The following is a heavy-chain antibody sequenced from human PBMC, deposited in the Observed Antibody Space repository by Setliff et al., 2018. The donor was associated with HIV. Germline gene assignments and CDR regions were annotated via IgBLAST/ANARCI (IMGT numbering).Heavy chain of an antibody. D-gene: IGHD3-10*01. V-gene: IGHV4-4*07. CDR1: GVSISNYY. CDR3: ARGLGRGSGTYYNPPGY. CDR2: IYTSGNT. Sequence: SETLSLTCTVSGVSISNYYWSWIRQPAGKGLEWIGRIYTSGNTNYNPSLKSRVTMSGDTSKNQFSLNLTSVTAADTAVYFCARGLGRGSGTYYNPPGYWGPGTLVTVSS. J-gene: IGHJ4*02.